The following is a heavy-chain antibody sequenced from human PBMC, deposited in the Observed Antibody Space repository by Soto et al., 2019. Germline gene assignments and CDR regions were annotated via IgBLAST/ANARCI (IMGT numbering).Heavy chain of an antibody. Sequence: EVQLVESGGGLVQPGGSLRLSCAASGFTFSSYSMNWVRQAPGKGLEWVSYISSSSSTIYYADSVKGRFTISRDNAKNSLYLQKNSLRDEDTAVYYCAREYSSSAGVGYFDYWGQGTLVTVSS. CDR1: GFTFSSYS. J-gene: IGHJ4*02. CDR2: ISSSSSTI. V-gene: IGHV3-48*02. D-gene: IGHD6-6*01. CDR3: AREYSSSAGVGYFDY.